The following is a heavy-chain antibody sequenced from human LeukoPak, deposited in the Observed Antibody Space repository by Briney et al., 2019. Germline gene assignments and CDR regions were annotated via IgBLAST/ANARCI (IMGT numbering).Heavy chain of an antibody. Sequence: ASVKVSCKASGYTFTSHDINWVRQAPGQGLEWVGWMNPNSGNTGSAQKVQGRITITMNTSISTAYMELSSLRSEDTAVYYCARIYYRRSDYHYYYMDVWGEGTTVTVSS. CDR2: MNPNSGNT. V-gene: IGHV1-8*01. CDR3: ARIYYRRSDYHYYYMDV. D-gene: IGHD3-10*01. J-gene: IGHJ6*03. CDR1: GYTFTSHD.